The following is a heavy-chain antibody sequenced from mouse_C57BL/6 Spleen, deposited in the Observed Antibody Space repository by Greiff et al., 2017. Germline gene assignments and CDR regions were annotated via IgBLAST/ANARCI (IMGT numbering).Heavy chain of an antibody. CDR1: GFTFSDYY. J-gene: IGHJ1*03. D-gene: IGHD2-2*01. V-gene: IGHV5-12*01. CDR3: ARLGVTTGYLDV. Sequence: EVKLVESGGGLVQPGGSLKLSCAASGFTFSDYYMYWVRQTPEKRLEWVAYISNGGGSTYYPDTVKGRFTISRDNAKNTLYLQMSRLKSEDTAMYYCARLGVTTGYLDVWGTGTTVTVSS. CDR2: ISNGGGST.